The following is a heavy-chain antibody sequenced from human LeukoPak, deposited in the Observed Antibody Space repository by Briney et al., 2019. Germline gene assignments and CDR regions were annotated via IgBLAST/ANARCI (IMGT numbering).Heavy chain of an antibody. Sequence: PSETLSLTCTVSGGSISNYYWGWIRQPAGKGLEWIGRMSTSGSTNYNPSLKSRVTVSLDTSKNQFFLKLTSVTAADTAVYYCAREGGFYRPLDYSGQGTLVTVSS. CDR3: AREGGFYRPLDY. J-gene: IGHJ4*02. D-gene: IGHD3-3*01. CDR2: MSTSGST. V-gene: IGHV4-4*07. CDR1: GGSISNYY.